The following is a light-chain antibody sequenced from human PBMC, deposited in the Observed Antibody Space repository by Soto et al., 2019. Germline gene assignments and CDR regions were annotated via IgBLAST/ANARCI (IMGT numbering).Light chain of an antibody. J-gene: IGKJ1*01. CDR3: QQYNNWPPWT. CDR2: GAS. V-gene: IGKV3-15*01. Sequence: EIVMTQSPATLSVSLGERATLSCRASQSVGSDLAWYQHKPGQAPSLLIYGASTRADGIPARFSGSGSGTDFTLTFSSLQSEDFAIYYCQQYNNWPPWTFGQGTKVEIK. CDR1: QSVGSD.